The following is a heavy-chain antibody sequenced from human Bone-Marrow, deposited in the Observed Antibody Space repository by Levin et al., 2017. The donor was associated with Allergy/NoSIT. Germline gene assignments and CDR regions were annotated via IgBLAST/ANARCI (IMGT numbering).Heavy chain of an antibody. D-gene: IGHD6-6*01. CDR3: ARYSSSSSPFDY. CDR1: GFTFDEYG. Sequence: GGSLRLSCAASGFTFDEYGMSWVRQAPGKGLEWVSGINWNGGSISYADSVKGRFTISRDNARNSLFLEMNTLRVEDTALYHCARYSSSSSPFDYWGQGILVTVSS. V-gene: IGHV3-20*01. J-gene: IGHJ4*02. CDR2: INWNGGSI.